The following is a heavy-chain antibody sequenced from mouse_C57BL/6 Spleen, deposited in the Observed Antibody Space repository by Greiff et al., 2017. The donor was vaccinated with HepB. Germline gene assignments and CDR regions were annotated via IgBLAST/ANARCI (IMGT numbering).Heavy chain of an antibody. CDR1: GFSLTSYA. V-gene: IGHV2-9-1*01. D-gene: IGHD1-1*01. Sequence: VQLQQSGPGLVAPSQSLSITCTVSGFSLTSYAISWVRQPPGKGLEWLGVIWTGGGTNYNSALKSRLSISKDNSKSQVFLKMNSLQTDDTARYYCARNEDYYGSPAWFAYWGQGTLVTVSA. CDR3: ARNEDYYGSPAWFAY. CDR2: IWTGGGT. J-gene: IGHJ3*01.